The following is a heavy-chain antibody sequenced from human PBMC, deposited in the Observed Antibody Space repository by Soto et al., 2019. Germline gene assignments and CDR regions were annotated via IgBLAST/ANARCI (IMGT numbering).Heavy chain of an antibody. CDR3: ASHAVHSSGFTDY. V-gene: IGHV4-39*01. CDR1: GGSISSSSYY. Sequence: SETLSLTCTVSGGSISSSSYYWGWIRQPPGKGLEWIGSIYYSGSTYYNPSLKSRVTISVDTSTNQFSLKLSSVTAADTAVYYCASHAVHSSGFTDYWGQGTLVTVSS. D-gene: IGHD6-19*01. CDR2: IYYSGST. J-gene: IGHJ4*02.